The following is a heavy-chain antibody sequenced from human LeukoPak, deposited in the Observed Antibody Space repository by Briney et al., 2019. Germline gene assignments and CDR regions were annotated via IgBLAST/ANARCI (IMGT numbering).Heavy chain of an antibody. V-gene: IGHV3-48*02. D-gene: IGHD6-13*01. CDR3: ARESRRGIAAAGTFDY. Sequence: GGALRHSCVASGFTSSGYSMNWVRPTPRKRGERLSYICSSSSTIDYADSVKGRFTISRDNAKISLYLQMNSLRDEDTGVYYCARESRRGIAAAGTFDYWGQGTLVTVSS. J-gene: IGHJ4*02. CDR2: ICSSSSTI. CDR1: GFTSSGYS.